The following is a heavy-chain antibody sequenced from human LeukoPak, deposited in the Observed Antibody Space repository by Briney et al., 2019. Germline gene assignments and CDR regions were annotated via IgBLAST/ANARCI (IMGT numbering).Heavy chain of an antibody. J-gene: IGHJ4*02. CDR3: ARELRAYYGSGSYYADY. V-gene: IGHV4-30-2*01. D-gene: IGHD3-10*01. CDR1: GGSISSGGYS. CDR2: IYHSGST. Sequence: SQTLSLTCAVSGGSISSGGYSWSWIRQPPGKGLEWIGYIYHSGSTYYNPSLKSRVTISVDRSKNQFSLKLSSVTAADTAVYYCARELRAYYGSGSYYADYWGQGTLVTVSS.